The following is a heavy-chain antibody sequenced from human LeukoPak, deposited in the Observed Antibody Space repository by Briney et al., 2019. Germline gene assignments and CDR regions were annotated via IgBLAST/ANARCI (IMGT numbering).Heavy chain of an antibody. CDR2: IRYDGSNK. CDR3: AKETLEYSSSSSIDY. CDR1: GFTFSSYG. V-gene: IGHV3-30*02. Sequence: GGSLRLSCAASGFTFSSYGMRWVRQAPGKGLEWVAFIRYDGSNKYYADSVKGRFTISRDNSKNTLYLQMNSLGAEDTAVYYCAKETLEYSSSSSIDYWGQGTLVTVSS. D-gene: IGHD6-6*01. J-gene: IGHJ4*02.